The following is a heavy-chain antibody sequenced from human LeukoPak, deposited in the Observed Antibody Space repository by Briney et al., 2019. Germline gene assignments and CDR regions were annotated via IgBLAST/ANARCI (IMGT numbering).Heavy chain of an antibody. V-gene: IGHV3-21*01. Sequence: PGGSLRLSCVASGFTFSSYTMNWVRQAPGKGLGWVSSISSSRSYIYYADSVKGRFTISRDNAKNSLYLQMNSLRAEDTAMYYCARVGDWGQGTLVTVSS. CDR3: ARVGD. J-gene: IGHJ4*02. CDR1: GFTFSSYT. CDR2: ISSSRSYI.